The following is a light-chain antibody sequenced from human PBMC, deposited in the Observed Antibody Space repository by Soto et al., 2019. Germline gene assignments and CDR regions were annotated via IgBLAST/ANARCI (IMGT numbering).Light chain of an antibody. V-gene: IGKV3-11*01. CDR3: QQRSNGVT. CDR1: QSVSSY. J-gene: IGKJ3*01. CDR2: DAS. Sequence: EIVLTQSPATLSLSPGERATLSCRASQSVSSYLAWYQQKPGQAPRLLIYDASNRATGIPARFSGSGSGTDFTLTNSSLEPEDFAVYYCQQRSNGVTFGPGTKVDIK.